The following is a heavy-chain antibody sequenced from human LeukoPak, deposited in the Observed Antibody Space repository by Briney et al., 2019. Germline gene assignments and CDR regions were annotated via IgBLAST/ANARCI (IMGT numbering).Heavy chain of an antibody. J-gene: IGHJ4*02. CDR3: AKDHSVAVAGDFDY. V-gene: IGHV3-23*01. D-gene: IGHD6-19*01. Sequence: GGSLRLSCAASGFTFSSYAMSWVPQAPGKGLEWVSAICGSCGNTYYADSVKGRFTISRDNSKNTLYLQMNSLRAEDTAVYYCAKDHSVAVAGDFDYWGQGTLVTVSS. CDR1: GFTFSSYA. CDR2: ICGSCGNT.